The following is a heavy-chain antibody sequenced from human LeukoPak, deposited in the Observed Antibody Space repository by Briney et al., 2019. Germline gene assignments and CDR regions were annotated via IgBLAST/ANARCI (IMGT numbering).Heavy chain of an antibody. Sequence: SETLSLTCTVSGYSISSGYYWGWIRQPPGKGLEWIGSIYHSGCTYYNPSLKSRVTISVDTSKNQFSLKLSSVTAADTAVYYCAKDGGTHFDHWGQGTLVTVSS. J-gene: IGHJ4*02. V-gene: IGHV4-38-2*02. CDR1: GYSISSGYY. CDR2: IYHSGCT. CDR3: AKDGGTHFDH. D-gene: IGHD1-26*01.